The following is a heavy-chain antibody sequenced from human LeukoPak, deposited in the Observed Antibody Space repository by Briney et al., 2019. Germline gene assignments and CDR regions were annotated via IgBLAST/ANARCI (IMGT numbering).Heavy chain of an antibody. CDR2: IYSSGST. CDR3: ARAPGAFDV. CDR1: GGSITLGDYY. D-gene: IGHD7-27*01. Sequence: SRTLSLTCTVSGGSITLGDYYWTWIRQPPGKGLEWLGYIYSSGSTYYNPSLKSRISMSLDTSRNRFSLGLRSVTAPDTAVYYCARAPGAFDVWGQGTMVTVSS. J-gene: IGHJ3*01. V-gene: IGHV4-30-4*08.